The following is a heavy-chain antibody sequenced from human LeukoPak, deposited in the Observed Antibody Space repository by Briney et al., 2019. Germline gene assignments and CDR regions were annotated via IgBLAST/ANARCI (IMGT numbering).Heavy chain of an antibody. D-gene: IGHD2-8*01. V-gene: IGHV3-48*01. J-gene: IGHJ4*02. CDR2: ISSSSTTI. CDR3: ARFGVSYTIDY. Sequence: GGSLRLSCAASGFTFSSYTMNWVRQAPGKGLEWVSHISSSSTTIYYADSVKGRFTVSRDNAKNSLSLQMNSLRAEDTAVYYCARFGVSYTIDYWGQGTLVTVSS. CDR1: GFTFSSYT.